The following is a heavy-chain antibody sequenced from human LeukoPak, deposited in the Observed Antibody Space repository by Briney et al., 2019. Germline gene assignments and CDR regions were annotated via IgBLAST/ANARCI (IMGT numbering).Heavy chain of an antibody. CDR2: IYYSGST. CDR3: ARDREIAVAGTGFDY. D-gene: IGHD6-19*01. V-gene: IGHV4-59*01. J-gene: IGHJ4*02. CDR1: GGSISSYY. Sequence: SETLSLTCTVSGGSISSYYWSWIRQPPGKGLEGIGYIYYSGSTNYNASLKSRVTISVDTSKNQFSLKLSSVTAADTAVYYCARDREIAVAGTGFDYWGQGTLVTVSS.